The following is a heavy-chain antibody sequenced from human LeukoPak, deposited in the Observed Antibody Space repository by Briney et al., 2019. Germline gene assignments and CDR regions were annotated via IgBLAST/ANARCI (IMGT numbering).Heavy chain of an antibody. CDR3: ARINYYDSPDAFDI. V-gene: IGHV4-31*03. J-gene: IGHJ3*02. Sequence: SETLSLTCTVSGGSISSGGYYWSWIRQHPGKGLEWIGYIYYSGSTYYNPSLKSRVTISVDTSKNQFSLKLNSVTAADTAVYYCARINYYDSPDAFDIWGQGTMVTVSS. D-gene: IGHD3-22*01. CDR2: IYYSGST. CDR1: GGSISSGGYY.